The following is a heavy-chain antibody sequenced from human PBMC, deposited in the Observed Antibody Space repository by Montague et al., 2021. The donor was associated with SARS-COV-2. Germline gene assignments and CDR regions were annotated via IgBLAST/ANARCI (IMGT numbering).Heavy chain of an antibody. J-gene: IGHJ4*02. CDR2: IYWDDDT. CDR3: AHIRKMYYFDD. CDR1: GFSLSSRGVG. V-gene: IGHV2-5*02. Sequence: PALVKPTQTLTLTCTFSGFSLSSRGVGVGWIRQPPGKAPEWLALIYWDDDTRYSPPLKSRLTVTKGTSKNQVVLTLTSMDTVDTATYFCAHIRKMYYFDDWGQGTLVTVSS.